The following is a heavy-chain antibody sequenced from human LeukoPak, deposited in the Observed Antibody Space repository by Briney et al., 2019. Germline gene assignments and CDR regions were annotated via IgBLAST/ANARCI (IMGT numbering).Heavy chain of an antibody. D-gene: IGHD3-10*01. Sequence: PSETLSLMCTVSGGFISSSSYYRGWIRQPPGKGLEWIGSIYYRGSTYYNPSLKSRVTISVDTSKNQFSLKMNSVTAADTAMYYCARVDNDSGYTDYWGQGTLVTVSS. V-gene: IGHV4-39*07. CDR2: IYYRGST. CDR1: GGFISSSSYY. J-gene: IGHJ4*02. CDR3: ARVDNDSGYTDY.